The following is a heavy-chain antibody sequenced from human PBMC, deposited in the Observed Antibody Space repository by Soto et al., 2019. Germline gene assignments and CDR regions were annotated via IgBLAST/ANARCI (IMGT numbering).Heavy chain of an antibody. CDR2: INPSGGGT. J-gene: IGHJ4*02. CDR1: GYTFTNYY. Sequence: ASVKVSFKASGYTFTNYYMHWLRQAPGQGLEWMGIINPSGGGTSYAQKFQGRATMTRDTSTSTVYMELSSLTSEDTAVYYCAREEYNHGRTFEHWGQGTLVTVSS. CDR3: AREEYNHGRTFEH. V-gene: IGHV1-46*03. D-gene: IGHD1-1*01.